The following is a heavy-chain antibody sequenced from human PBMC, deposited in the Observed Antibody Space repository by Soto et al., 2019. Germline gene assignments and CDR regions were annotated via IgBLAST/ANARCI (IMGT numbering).Heavy chain of an antibody. D-gene: IGHD3-22*01. CDR3: ARDISYYESSGNYFAFDF. CDR1: GYTFTSYG. V-gene: IGHV1-18*01. Sequence: QVQLVQSGAEVKKPGASVKISCKASGYTFTSYGISWVRQAPGQGLEWMGWINAYNGNTNYARKFQARVIMTRDTSTGTAYMELRSLRSDDTAVYYCARDISYYESSGNYFAFDFWGQGALVTVSS. CDR2: INAYNGNT. J-gene: IGHJ4*02.